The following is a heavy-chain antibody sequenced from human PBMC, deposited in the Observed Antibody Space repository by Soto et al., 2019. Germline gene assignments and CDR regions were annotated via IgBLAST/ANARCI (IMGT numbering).Heavy chain of an antibody. Sequence: SETLSLTCAVSGGSISSSNWWSWVRQPPGKGLEWIGEIYHSGGTNYNPSLKSRVTISVDKSKNQFSLKVTSVTAADTAVYYCARVWYYGSGRFTFDYWGQGTLVTVS. J-gene: IGHJ4*02. D-gene: IGHD3-10*01. CDR3: ARVWYYGSGRFTFDY. CDR2: IYHSGGT. CDR1: GGSISSSNW. V-gene: IGHV4-4*02.